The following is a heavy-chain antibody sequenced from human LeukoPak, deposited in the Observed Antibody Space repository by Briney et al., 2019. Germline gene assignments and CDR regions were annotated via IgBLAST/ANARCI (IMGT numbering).Heavy chain of an antibody. J-gene: IGHJ4*02. CDR1: GFTFSNYA. D-gene: IGHD4-17*01. CDR3: ARDVRATVTTLDY. Sequence: GGSLRLSCAASGFTFSNYAMHWVRQAPGKGLEWVAGISYDGNTKYYTDSVKGRFTISGDNSKNTLYLQMNSLRAEDTAVYYCARDVRATVTTLDYWGQGTLVTVSA. CDR2: ISYDGNTK. V-gene: IGHV3-30*04.